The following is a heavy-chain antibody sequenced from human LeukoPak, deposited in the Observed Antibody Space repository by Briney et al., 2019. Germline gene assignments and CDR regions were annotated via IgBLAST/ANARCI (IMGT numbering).Heavy chain of an antibody. Sequence: GGSLRLSCAVSGFSVSNYYMNWVRQAPGKGLEWVSLIRDSGETFFADSVKGRFTLSRDDSKNTVYLQLSSLRVEDTAVYFCARDRAATQDWVEFDHWGQGTLVTVSS. CDR2: IRDSGET. J-gene: IGHJ5*02. D-gene: IGHD2-15*01. V-gene: IGHV3-66*03. CDR1: GFSVSNYY. CDR3: ARDRAATQDWVEFDH.